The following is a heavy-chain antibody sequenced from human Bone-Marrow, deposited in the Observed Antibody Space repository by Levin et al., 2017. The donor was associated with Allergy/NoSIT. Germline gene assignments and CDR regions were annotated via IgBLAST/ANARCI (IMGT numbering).Heavy chain of an antibody. Sequence: EASVKVSCKVSGYTLTELSMHWVRQAPGKGLEWMGGFDTEDGETIYAQKFQGRVTMTEDTSTDTAYMELSSLRSEDTAVYYCATGDSSPLALDYWGQGTLVTVSS. CDR3: ATGDSSPLALDY. J-gene: IGHJ4*02. CDR1: GYTLTELS. V-gene: IGHV1-24*01. CDR2: FDTEDGET. D-gene: IGHD3-22*01.